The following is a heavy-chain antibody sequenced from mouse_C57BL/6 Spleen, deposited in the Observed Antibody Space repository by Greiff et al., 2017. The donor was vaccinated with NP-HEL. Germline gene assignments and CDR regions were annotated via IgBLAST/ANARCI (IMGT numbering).Heavy chain of an antibody. D-gene: IGHD1-1*01. CDR2: IYPRDGST. CDR1: GYTFTSYD. J-gene: IGHJ4*01. CDR3: ARAPYGSKYYYAMDD. V-gene: IGHV1-85*01. Sequence: QVQLQQSGPELVKPGASVKLSCKASGYTFTSYDMNWVKQRPGQGLEWIGWIYPRDGSTKYNEKFKGKATLTVDTSSSTAYMELHSLTSEDSAVYFCARAPYGSKYYYAMDDWGQGTSVTVSS.